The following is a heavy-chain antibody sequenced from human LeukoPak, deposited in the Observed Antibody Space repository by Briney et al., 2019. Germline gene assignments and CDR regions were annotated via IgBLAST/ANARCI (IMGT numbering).Heavy chain of an antibody. V-gene: IGHV3-23*01. J-gene: IGHJ4*02. CDR3: ATGTEAFGESRFRFDY. D-gene: IGHD3-10*01. CDR1: GFIFSSYA. CDR2: ISGSGGST. Sequence: GGSLRLSCAASGFIFSSYAMSWVRQAPGKGLEWVSTISGSGGSTYYADSVKGRFTISRDNSKNTVYLQMNSLRAEDTAVYYCATGTEAFGESRFRFDYWGQGTLVTVSS.